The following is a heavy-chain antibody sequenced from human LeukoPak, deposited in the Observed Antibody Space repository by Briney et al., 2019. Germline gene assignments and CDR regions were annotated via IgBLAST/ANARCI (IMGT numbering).Heavy chain of an antibody. V-gene: IGHV3-20*04. CDR3: AKVGNPPFDY. Sequence: GGSLRLSCAASGFTFDDYGMSWVRQAPGKGLEWVSGINWNGGSTGYADSVKGRFTISRDNSKNTLYLQMNSLRAEDTAVYYCAKVGNPPFDYWGQGTLVTVSS. CDR2: INWNGGST. D-gene: IGHD4-23*01. J-gene: IGHJ4*02. CDR1: GFTFDDYG.